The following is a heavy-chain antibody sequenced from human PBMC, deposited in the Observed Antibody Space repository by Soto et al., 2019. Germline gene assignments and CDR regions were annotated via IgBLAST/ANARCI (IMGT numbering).Heavy chain of an antibody. CDR2: IIPIYGTT. V-gene: IGHV1-69*01. J-gene: IGHJ6*02. Sequence: QVQLVQSGAEVKNHGSSVKVSCKTSGGTFSNDAISWVRQAPGQGIEWMGGIIPIYGTTHYAQKLQDRLKLTADESTGTAYMELSSLRSDDTGVYYCARDGMGTIVGGMDVWGQGTTVTVSS. D-gene: IGHD7-27*01. CDR1: GGTFSNDA. CDR3: ARDGMGTIVGGMDV.